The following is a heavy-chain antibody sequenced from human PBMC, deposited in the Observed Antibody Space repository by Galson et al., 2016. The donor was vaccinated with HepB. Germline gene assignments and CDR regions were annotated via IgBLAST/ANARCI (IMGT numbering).Heavy chain of an antibody. V-gene: IGHV3-64D*06. CDR1: GFSFSSYA. Sequence: SLRLSCAASGFSFSSYAMDWVRQAPGKGLEFVSGITNNGDTRDYADYVKGRFTISRDNSKNTLYLEMSSLRAEDTAVYYCVKDRVRDGHPNFYYWDQGTLVTVSS. D-gene: IGHD5-24*01. J-gene: IGHJ4*02. CDR3: VKDRVRDGHPNFYY. CDR2: ITNNGDTR.